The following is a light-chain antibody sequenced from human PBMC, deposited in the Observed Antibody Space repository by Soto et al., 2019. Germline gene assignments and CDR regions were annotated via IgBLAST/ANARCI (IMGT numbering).Light chain of an antibody. CDR3: HQYNNWLPYT. CDR1: QSVSSN. V-gene: IGKV3-15*01. Sequence: EIVMTQSPATLSVSPGERATLSCRASQSVSSNLAWYQQKPVQAPRLLIYGASTRATGIPARFSGSGSGTEFTLTISSLQSEDFAAYYCHQYNNWLPYTFGQGTKLEIK. J-gene: IGKJ2*01. CDR2: GAS.